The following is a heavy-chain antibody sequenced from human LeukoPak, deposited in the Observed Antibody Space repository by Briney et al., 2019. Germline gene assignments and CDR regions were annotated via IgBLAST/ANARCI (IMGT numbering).Heavy chain of an antibody. CDR2: ISSSGGST. CDR3: AKDLYTYGTTPLDY. CDR1: GFTFSSYA. Sequence: PGGSLRLSCAAFGFTFSSYAMSWVRQAAGKGPEWVSSISSSGGSTYYADSVKGRLTISRNYSKNTLYLQMNSLRAEDTAVYYCAKDLYTYGTTPLDYWGQGTLVTVSS. V-gene: IGHV3-23*01. J-gene: IGHJ4*02. D-gene: IGHD5-18*01.